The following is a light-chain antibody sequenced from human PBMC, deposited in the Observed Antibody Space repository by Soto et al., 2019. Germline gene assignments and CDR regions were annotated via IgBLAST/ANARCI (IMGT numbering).Light chain of an antibody. CDR3: QQYNDWPRT. J-gene: IGKJ1*01. Sequence: EIVMTQSPATLSVSPVERATLSCRASQSVSSNLAWYQHKPGQAPRLLIYGASTRATGIPARFSGSGSGTEFTLTISSLQSEDFAVYYCQQYNDWPRTFGQGTKVDIK. CDR1: QSVSSN. V-gene: IGKV3-15*01. CDR2: GAS.